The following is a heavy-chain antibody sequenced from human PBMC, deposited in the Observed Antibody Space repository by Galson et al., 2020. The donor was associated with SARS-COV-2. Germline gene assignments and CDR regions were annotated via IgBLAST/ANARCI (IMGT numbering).Heavy chain of an antibody. CDR2: INHSGST. J-gene: IGHJ4*02. CDR1: GGSFSGYY. D-gene: IGHD3-10*01. Sequence: SETLSLTCAVYGGSFSGYYWSWIRQPPGKGLEWIGEINHSGSTNYNPSLKSRVTISVDTSKNQFSLKLSSVTAADTAVYYCARARYYYGSGSRRDYDYWGQGTLVTVSS. V-gene: IGHV4-34*01. CDR3: ARARYYYGSGSRRDYDY.